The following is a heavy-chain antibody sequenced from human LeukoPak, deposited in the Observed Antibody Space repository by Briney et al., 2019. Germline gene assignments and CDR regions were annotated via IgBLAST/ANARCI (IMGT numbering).Heavy chain of an antibody. CDR2: IYTSGST. V-gene: IGHV4-4*09. CDR3: ARRGLMGDSSGSCDY. J-gene: IGHJ4*02. D-gene: IGHD3-22*01. CDR1: GGSISGYY. Sequence: SETLSLTCTVSGGSISGYYWSWIRQPPGKGLEWIGYIYTSGSTNYNPSLKSRVTISVDTSKNQFSLKLSSVTAADTAVYYCARRGLMGDSSGSCDYWGQGTLVSVSS.